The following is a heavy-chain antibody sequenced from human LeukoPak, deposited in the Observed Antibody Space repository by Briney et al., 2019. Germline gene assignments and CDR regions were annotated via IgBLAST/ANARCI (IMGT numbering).Heavy chain of an antibody. CDR1: GFTFSDYG. CDR2: TSHDGSNR. Sequence: GGSLRLSCVGSGFTFSDYGMHWVRQAPGRGLEWVAVTSHDGSNRYYAETVKGRFTISRDNSKNTLYLQMNSLRAEDAAVYFCAKATYYYDSYGYNGVFDYWGQGTLVTLSS. CDR3: AKATYYYDSYGYNGVFDY. V-gene: IGHV3-30*04. J-gene: IGHJ4*02. D-gene: IGHD3-22*01.